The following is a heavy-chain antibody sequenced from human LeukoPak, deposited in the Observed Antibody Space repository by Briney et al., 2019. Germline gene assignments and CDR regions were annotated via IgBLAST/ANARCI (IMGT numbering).Heavy chain of an antibody. V-gene: IGHV3-53*04. CDR3: ARWKMEGIVVDVFDI. D-gene: IGHD3-22*01. CDR1: GFTFSSYA. CDR2: IYSGGAT. J-gene: IGHJ3*02. Sequence: GGSLRLSCAASGFTFSSYAMSWVRQAPGKGLEWVSAIYSGGATYYTDSVKGRFTMSRHTSKNTLDLQMNSLRVEDTAVYYCARWKMEGIVVDVFDIWGQGTRVTVSS.